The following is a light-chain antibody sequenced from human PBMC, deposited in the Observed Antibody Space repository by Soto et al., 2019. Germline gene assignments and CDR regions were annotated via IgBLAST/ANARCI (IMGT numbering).Light chain of an antibody. CDR3: QQYNNGPSLT. J-gene: IGKJ1*01. CDR1: QSVSSN. CDR2: ITS. Sequence: EIVLTQSPATLSVSPGERATLSCRASQSVSSNLAWCQQQPGQAPSLLIYITSNRATGIPARFSGSGSGTEFSLSISSLQSEDFAVYYCQQYNNGPSLTFGQGTKVDIK. V-gene: IGKV3-15*01.